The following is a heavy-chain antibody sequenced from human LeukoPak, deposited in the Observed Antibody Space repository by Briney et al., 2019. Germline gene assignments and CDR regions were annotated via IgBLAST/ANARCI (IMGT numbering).Heavy chain of an antibody. Sequence: PGGSLRLSCAASGFTFSSYAMHWVRQAPGKGLEWVAVISYDGSNKYYADSVKGRFTISRDNSKNTLSLQMNSLRAEDTGVYYCVKEADSGGYRTSDYWGQGTLVTVSS. V-gene: IGHV3-30-3*01. CDR3: VKEADSGGYRTSDY. D-gene: IGHD6-19*01. CDR1: GFTFSSYA. J-gene: IGHJ4*02. CDR2: ISYDGSNK.